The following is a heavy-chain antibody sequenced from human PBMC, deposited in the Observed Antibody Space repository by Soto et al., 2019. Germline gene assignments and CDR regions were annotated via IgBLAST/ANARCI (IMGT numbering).Heavy chain of an antibody. Sequence: SETLSLTCTVSGVSISSGDYYWTWIRQPPGEGLEWIGFIYYSGTTYYNPSLKTRVTISVDTSKNQFSLNLSSVTAADTAVYYCARAMTTVTSRAFDPWGQGTLVTV. D-gene: IGHD4-17*01. J-gene: IGHJ5*02. CDR1: GVSISSGDYY. CDR2: IYYSGTT. V-gene: IGHV4-30-4*01. CDR3: ARAMTTVTSRAFDP.